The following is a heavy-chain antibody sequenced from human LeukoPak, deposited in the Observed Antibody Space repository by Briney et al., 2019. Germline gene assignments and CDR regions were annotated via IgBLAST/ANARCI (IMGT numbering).Heavy chain of an antibody. Sequence: ASVKVSCKASGYTFTGYYMHWVRQAPGQGLEWMGWISAYNGNTNYAQKLQGRVTMTTDTSTSTAYMELRSLRSDDTAVYYCARGGPPYYYGSGSYYEENWFDPWGQGTLVTVSS. CDR1: GYTFTGYY. D-gene: IGHD3-10*01. CDR2: ISAYNGNT. CDR3: ARGGPPYYYGSGSYYEENWFDP. V-gene: IGHV1-18*04. J-gene: IGHJ5*02.